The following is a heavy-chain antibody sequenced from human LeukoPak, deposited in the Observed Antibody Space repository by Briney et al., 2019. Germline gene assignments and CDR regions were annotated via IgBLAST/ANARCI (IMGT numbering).Heavy chain of an antibody. CDR1: GGSISSSSYY. D-gene: IGHD3-10*01. J-gene: IGHJ4*02. CDR2: IYYSGTT. V-gene: IGHV4-61*05. CDR3: ATITMVRGVIKQCDY. Sequence: SETLSLTCTVSGGSISSSSYYWGWIRQPPGKGLEWIGYIYYSGTTNYNPSLKSRVTISVDSSKNQFSLKLSSVTAADTAVYYCATITMVRGVIKQCDYWGQGTLVTVSS.